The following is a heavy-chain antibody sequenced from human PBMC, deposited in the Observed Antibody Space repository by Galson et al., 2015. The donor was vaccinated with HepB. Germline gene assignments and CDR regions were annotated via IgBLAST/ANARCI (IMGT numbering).Heavy chain of an antibody. J-gene: IGHJ4*02. Sequence: SLRLSCAASGFTFSDYYMSWIRQAPGKGLEWVSYISSSSSYTNYADSVKGRFTISRDNAKNSLYLQMNSLRAEDTAVYYCARVRVPAAIWFDYWGQGTLVTVSS. V-gene: IGHV3-11*06. D-gene: IGHD2-2*01. CDR3: ARVRVPAAIWFDY. CDR1: GFTFSDYY. CDR2: ISSSSSYT.